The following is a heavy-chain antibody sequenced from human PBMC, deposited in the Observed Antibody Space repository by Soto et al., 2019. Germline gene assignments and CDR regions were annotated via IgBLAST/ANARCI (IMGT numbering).Heavy chain of an antibody. CDR2: IFYGGHT. CDR1: GDFLTTYY. J-gene: IGHJ4*02. D-gene: IGHD6-19*01. V-gene: IGHV4-59*01. Sequence: SETLSLTCDVSGDFLTTYYWNWIRQSPGKGLEWIGYIFYGGHTNYNPSLRGRATISVDTSKNQSSLKLSSVTAADTAVYYCARSPQYSSGWNGGFDYWGQGTLVTVSS. CDR3: ARSPQYSSGWNGGFDY.